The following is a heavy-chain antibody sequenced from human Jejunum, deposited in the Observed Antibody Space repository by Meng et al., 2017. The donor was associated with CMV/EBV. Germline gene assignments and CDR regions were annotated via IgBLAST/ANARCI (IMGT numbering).Heavy chain of an antibody. CDR2: ISASGGST. D-gene: IGHD3-10*01. Sequence: FKNYVMTWVRQAPGKGLEWVSSISASGGSTFYADSVKGRFTISRDNAKNSLYLQMNGLRAEDTALYYCARNYRGSGSYGTHGMDVWGQGTTVTVSS. CDR3: ARNYRGSGSYGTHGMDV. J-gene: IGHJ6*02. CDR1: FKNYV. V-gene: IGHV3-23*01.